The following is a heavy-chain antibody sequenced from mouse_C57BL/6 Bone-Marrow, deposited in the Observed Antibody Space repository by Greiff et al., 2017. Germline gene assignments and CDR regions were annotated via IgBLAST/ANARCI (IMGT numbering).Heavy chain of an antibody. J-gene: IGHJ2*01. CDR3: ARYGSSCDY. CDR1: GYTFTSYG. D-gene: IGHD1-1*01. V-gene: IGHV1-81*01. CDR2: IYPRSGNT. Sequence: QVQLKQSGAELARPGASVKLSCKASGYTFTSYGISWVKQRTGQGLEWIGEIYPRSGNTYYNEKFKGQATLTADKTSSTAYMGLRSLTSEDTAVYFGARYGSSCDYWGQGTTLTVSS.